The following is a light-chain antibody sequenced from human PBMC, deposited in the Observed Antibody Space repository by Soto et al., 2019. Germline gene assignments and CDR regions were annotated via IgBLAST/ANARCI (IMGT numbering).Light chain of an antibody. CDR1: QTISSW. CDR3: LQPQTYSS. CDR2: QAS. J-gene: IGKJ3*01. V-gene: IGKV1-5*03. Sequence: VGDRVTITCRASQTISSWLAWYQQNPGKAPNLLIYQASRLESGVPSRFSGSGSGTEFTLTISSLQPEEFATYFCLQPQTYSSFGLGTKVVI.